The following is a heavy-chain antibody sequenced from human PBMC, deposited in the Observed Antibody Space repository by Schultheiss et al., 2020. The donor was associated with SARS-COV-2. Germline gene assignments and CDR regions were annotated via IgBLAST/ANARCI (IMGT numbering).Heavy chain of an antibody. V-gene: IGHV3-73*01. J-gene: IGHJ4*02. D-gene: IGHD2-15*01. CDR3: ARDRGGIVDEYYFDY. CDR2: IRSKANSYAT. CDR1: GFTFGDYA. Sequence: GGSLRLSCTASGFTFGDYAMSWVRQAPGKGLEWVGRIRSKANSYATAYAASVKGRFTISRDNSKNTLYLQMNSLRAEDTAVYYCARDRGGIVDEYYFDYWGQGTLVTVSS.